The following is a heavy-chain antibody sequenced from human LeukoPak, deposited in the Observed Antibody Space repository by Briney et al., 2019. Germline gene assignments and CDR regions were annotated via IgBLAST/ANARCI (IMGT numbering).Heavy chain of an antibody. D-gene: IGHD6-19*01. Sequence: ASVKVSCKASGYTFTSYYIHWVRQAPGQGLEWMGLINPVGGSTSYAQKLQGRVSMTRDTSTNTVYMELSGLRSEDTAVYYCAREYSSGWYYFDYWGQGTLVTVSS. CDR1: GYTFTSYY. J-gene: IGHJ4*02. CDR2: INPVGGST. CDR3: AREYSSGWYYFDY. V-gene: IGHV1-46*04.